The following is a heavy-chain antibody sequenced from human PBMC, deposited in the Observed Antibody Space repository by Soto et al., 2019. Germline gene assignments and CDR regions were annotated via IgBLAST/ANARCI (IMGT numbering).Heavy chain of an antibody. CDR2: IAPSGSYA. Sequence: EVQLVQSGAEVREPGESLRISCQGSGYSFTSYWITWVRQVPGKGLEWMGRIAPSGSYANYSPSFQGHVTISADKSISTAYLQWSRLEASDTAMYYCARRLTNPTAIIGRTEFDYWGQGTLVTVSS. CDR3: ARRLTNPTAIIGRTEFDY. CDR1: GYSFTSYW. J-gene: IGHJ4*02. D-gene: IGHD1-20*01. V-gene: IGHV5-10-1*03.